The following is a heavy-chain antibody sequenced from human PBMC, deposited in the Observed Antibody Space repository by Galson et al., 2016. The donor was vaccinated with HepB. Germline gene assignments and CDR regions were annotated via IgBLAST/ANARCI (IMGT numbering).Heavy chain of an antibody. CDR3: ARGLGKFWYFDL. Sequence: SVKVSCKASGGSFSRNAISWVRQAPGQGLEWMGGIIPSFGTPTYAQKFQGRLTISASESTSTGYMELNSLRSEDTAVYYCARGLGKFWYFDLWGRGTLVTVSS. V-gene: IGHV1-69*13. CDR1: GGSFSRNA. J-gene: IGHJ2*01. CDR2: IIPSFGTP. D-gene: IGHD1-1*01.